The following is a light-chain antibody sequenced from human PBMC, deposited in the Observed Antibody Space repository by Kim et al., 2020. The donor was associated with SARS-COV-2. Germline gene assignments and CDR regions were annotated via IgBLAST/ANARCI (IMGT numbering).Light chain of an antibody. V-gene: IGKV3-15*01. CDR2: GAS. CDR1: QSVSSN. J-gene: IGKJ4*01. CDR3: QQYNNWPPLT. Sequence: VSPGERATLSCRASQSVSSNLAWYQQKPGQAPRLLIYGASTRATGIAARFSGSGSGTEFTLTISSLQSEDFAVYYCQQYNNWPPLTFGGGTKLE.